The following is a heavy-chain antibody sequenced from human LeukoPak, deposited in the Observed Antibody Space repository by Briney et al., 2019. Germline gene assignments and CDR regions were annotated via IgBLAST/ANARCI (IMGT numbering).Heavy chain of an antibody. Sequence: ASVKVSCKASGYTFSYYYMHWVRQAPGQGLEWMGIINPSGGSTSYAQKFQGRVTMTRDTSTSTAYMELSSLRSEDTAVYYCARDYYGSGSYYRPDYWGQGTLVTVSS. D-gene: IGHD3-10*01. CDR1: GYTFSYYY. CDR3: ARDYYGSGSYYRPDY. J-gene: IGHJ4*02. CDR2: INPSGGST. V-gene: IGHV1-46*01.